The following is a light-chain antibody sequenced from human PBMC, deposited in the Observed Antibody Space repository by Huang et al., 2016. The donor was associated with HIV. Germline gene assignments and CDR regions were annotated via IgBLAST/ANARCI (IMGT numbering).Light chain of an antibody. J-gene: IGKJ4*01. CDR2: GAS. CDR1: QGVRSN. CDR3: QQYNDWPPLT. Sequence: EIVMTQSPASLSASLGQRATLSCRASQGVRSNLAWYQQQPGQAPRLLIFGASIRATGTPARFSGSGSGTEFTLTITSLQSADSAVYYCQQYNDWPPLTFGGGTKVEI. V-gene: IGKV3D-15*01.